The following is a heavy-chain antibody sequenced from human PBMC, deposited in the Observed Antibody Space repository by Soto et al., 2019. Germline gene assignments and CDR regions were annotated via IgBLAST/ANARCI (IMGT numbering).Heavy chain of an antibody. Sequence: SGPTLVNPTETLTLTCTVSGFSLSTGRMGVSWIRQPPGKALEWLAHIFSDNERSYSTSMQGRLTISKDPSGSQVVLSMTNLDPVETGTYYCVSMKADSYQFYYAMDVWGQGTTVTVSS. CDR3: VSMKADSYQFYYAMDV. J-gene: IGHJ6*02. CDR2: IFSDNER. D-gene: IGHD2-15*01. CDR1: GFSLSTGRMG. V-gene: IGHV2-26*01.